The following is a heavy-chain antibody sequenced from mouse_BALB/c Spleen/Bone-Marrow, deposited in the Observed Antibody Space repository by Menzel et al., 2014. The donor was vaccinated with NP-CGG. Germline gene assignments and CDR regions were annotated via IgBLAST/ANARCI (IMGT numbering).Heavy chain of an antibody. V-gene: IGHV1S137*01. CDR2: ISTYYGDA. J-gene: IGHJ2*01. CDR1: GYTFTDYA. Sequence: QVQLQQPGAELVRPGVSVKISCKGSGYTFTDYAMHWVKQSHAKSLEWIGVISTYYGDATYSQKFEGKATMTVDKSSSTAYMELARLTSEDSAIYYCARDLDYWGQGTTLTVSS. CDR3: ARDLDY.